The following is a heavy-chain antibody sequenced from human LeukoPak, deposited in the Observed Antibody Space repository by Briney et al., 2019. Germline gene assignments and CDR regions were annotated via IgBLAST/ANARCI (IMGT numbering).Heavy chain of an antibody. J-gene: IGHJ3*02. CDR2: INPNSGGT. V-gene: IGHV1-2*02. CDR1: GYTFINYG. Sequence: ASVKVSCKASGYTFINYGISWVRQAPGQGLEWMGWINPNSGGTKYAQKFQGRVTMTRDTSISTAYMELSSLRSEDTAVYYCARENRGAFDIWGQGTMVTVSS. CDR3: ARENRGAFDI. D-gene: IGHD3-16*02.